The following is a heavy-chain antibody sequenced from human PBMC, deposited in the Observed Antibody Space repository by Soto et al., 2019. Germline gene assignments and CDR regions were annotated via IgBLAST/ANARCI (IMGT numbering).Heavy chain of an antibody. CDR2: MNPYSGNT. V-gene: IGHV1-8*01. D-gene: IGHD3-16*01. J-gene: IGHJ5*02. CDR1: GYTFSDYD. Sequence: QVQLVQSGAEVKKPGDSVKVSCKASGYTFSDYDINWVRQAAGQGLEWMGWMNPYSGNTGYAQKFQGRVTLTTDTSITTAYWELSSLTFEDTAIYYCARGRFRRTWFDPWGQGTLVTVSS. CDR3: ARGRFRRTWFDP.